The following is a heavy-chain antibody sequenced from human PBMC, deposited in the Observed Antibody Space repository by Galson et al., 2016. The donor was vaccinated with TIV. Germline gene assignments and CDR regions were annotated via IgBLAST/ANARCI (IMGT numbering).Heavy chain of an antibody. CDR2: IYPGDSAT. CDR3: ARNDFPACGGDCSTEYFFDP. V-gene: IGHV5-51*01. J-gene: IGHJ5*02. CDR1: GYSSSRYW. Sequence: QSGAEVKKPGESLKISCQASGYSSSRYWIGWVRQMPGKGLEWMGMIYPGDSATRYSQSFRGQVTISVDKSINTAFLQWSSLRASETAMYFCARNDFPACGGDCSTEYFFDPWGQGTLVTVSS. D-gene: IGHD2-21*01.